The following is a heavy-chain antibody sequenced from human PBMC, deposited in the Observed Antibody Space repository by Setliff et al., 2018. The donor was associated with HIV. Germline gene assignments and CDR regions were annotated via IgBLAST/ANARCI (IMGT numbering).Heavy chain of an antibody. J-gene: IGHJ3*02. V-gene: IGHV4-4*02. D-gene: IGHD3-22*01. CDR3: AREDSYVSSGYAFEI. CDR1: GDSITSTTW. Sequence: SETLSLTCSVSGDSITSTTWWTWVRQPPGKGLEWIGEIYHSGSTNYSPSRNSRVTISVATSKNQFTLKLSSVTAADTAGYYCAREDSYVSSGYAFEIWGQGTMVTVSS. CDR2: IYHSGST.